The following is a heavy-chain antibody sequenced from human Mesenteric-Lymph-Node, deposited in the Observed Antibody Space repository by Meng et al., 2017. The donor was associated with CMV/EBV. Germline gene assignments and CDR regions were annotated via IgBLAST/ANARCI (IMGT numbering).Heavy chain of an antibody. CDR2: IIFSGGNT. J-gene: IGHJ6*02. CDR3: ARESWGVYYYYGMDV. CDR1: GFTFDDYA. Sequence: GGSLRPSCAASGFTFDDYAMHWVRQAPGKGLEWIGLIIFSGGNTYYAGSVKGRFTISRDNAKNTLYLQMNSLRAEDTAVYYCARESWGVYYYYGMDVWGQGTTVTVSS. V-gene: IGHV3-20*04. D-gene: IGHD3-10*01.